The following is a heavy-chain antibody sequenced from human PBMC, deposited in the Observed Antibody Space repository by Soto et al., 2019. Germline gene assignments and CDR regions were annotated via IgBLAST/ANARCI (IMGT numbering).Heavy chain of an antibody. V-gene: IGHV4-39*01. J-gene: IGHJ4*02. CDR3: VSKRTTVIAQGDFDY. D-gene: IGHD4-4*01. CDR2: VYYRGRS. Sequence: SETLSLTCTVSGGSVTNSSYYWGWIRQSPGKGLEWIGSVYYRGRSYSKSSVKSRVTISVDTSKNQFSLNLNSVTASDTAVYFRVSKRTTVIAQGDFDYWGPGALVTVSS. CDR1: GGSVTNSSYY.